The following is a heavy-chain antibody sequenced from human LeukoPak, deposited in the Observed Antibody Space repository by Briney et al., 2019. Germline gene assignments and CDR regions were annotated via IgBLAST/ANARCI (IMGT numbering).Heavy chain of an antibody. V-gene: IGHV4-59*01. CDR1: GGSISSYY. J-gene: IGHJ4*02. D-gene: IGHD3-10*01. Sequence: SETLSLTCIVSGGSISSYYWSWIRQHPGTGLEWIGYIYYTGSTNYNSSLKSRVTISVDTSKNQFSLNLSSVTAADTAVYYCARRGVGKYFDYWGQGTLVTVSS. CDR3: ARRGVGKYFDY. CDR2: IYYTGST.